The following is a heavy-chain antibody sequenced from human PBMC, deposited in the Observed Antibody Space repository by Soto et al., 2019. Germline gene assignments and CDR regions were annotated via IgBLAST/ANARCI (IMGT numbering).Heavy chain of an antibody. J-gene: IGHJ6*01. V-gene: IGHV3-23*01. CDR1: GFTLTNYG. Sequence: RLSCEVSGFTLTNYGMNWVRQAPDKGLEWVSTIGRGGDTFYADSVRGRFTISRDNSKNTLFLQMNSLRAEDTALYFCAKDGTTAAIHYYGMEIWGQGTTVTVSS. CDR2: IGRGGDT. CDR3: AKDGTTAAIHYYGMEI. D-gene: IGHD2-2*02.